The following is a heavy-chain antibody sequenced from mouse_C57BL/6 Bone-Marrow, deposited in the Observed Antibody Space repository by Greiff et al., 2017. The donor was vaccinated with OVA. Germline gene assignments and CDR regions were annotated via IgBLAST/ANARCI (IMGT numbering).Heavy chain of an antibody. J-gene: IGHJ1*03. D-gene: IGHD1-1*01. CDR1: GYTFTDYY. CDR3: ARSWLFITTVVATDWYFDV. V-gene: IGHV1-19*01. CDR2: INPYNGGT. Sequence: EVQLQQSGPVLVKPGASVKMSCKASGYTFTDYYMNWVKQSHGKSLEWIGVINPYNGGTSYNQKFKGKATLTVDKSSSTAYMELNSLTSEDSAVYYCARSWLFITTVVATDWYFDVWGTGTTVTVSS.